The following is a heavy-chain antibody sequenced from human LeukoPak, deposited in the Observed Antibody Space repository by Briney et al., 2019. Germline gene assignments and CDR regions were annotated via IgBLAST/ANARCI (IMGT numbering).Heavy chain of an antibody. CDR2: IHHSGST. CDR1: GYSINSGYY. CDR3: ARGYEFSGIWFDS. D-gene: IGHD3-3*01. Sequence: SETLSLTCSVSGYSINSGYYWVWIRQPPGKGLEWIGSIHHSGSTYYNPSLKSRVTFSLDASKNQFSLKLSSVSAADTALYYCARGYEFSGIWFDSWGQGTLVTVSS. J-gene: IGHJ5*01. V-gene: IGHV4-38-2*02.